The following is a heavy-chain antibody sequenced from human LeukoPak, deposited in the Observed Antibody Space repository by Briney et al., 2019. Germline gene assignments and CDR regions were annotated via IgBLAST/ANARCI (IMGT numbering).Heavy chain of an antibody. V-gene: IGHV3-33*01. CDR2: IWYDGSNK. Sequence: GGSLRLSCAAPGFTFSSYGMHWVRQAPGKGLEWVAVIWYDGSNKYYADSVKGRFTISRDNSKNTLYLQMNSLRAEDTAVYCCARDDGRDGFFAYWGQGRLVTVSS. CDR1: GFTFSSYG. CDR3: ARDDGRDGFFAY. J-gene: IGHJ4*02. D-gene: IGHD5-24*01.